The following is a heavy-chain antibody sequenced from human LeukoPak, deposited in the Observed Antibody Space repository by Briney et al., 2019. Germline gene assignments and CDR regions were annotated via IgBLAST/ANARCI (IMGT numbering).Heavy chain of an antibody. CDR2: INTKADGGTT. CDR3: TTDIMMKFGRVIANTMDY. D-gene: IGHD3-16*02. J-gene: IGHJ4*02. Sequence: GGSLRLSCAASGFTFSNAWTSWVRQAPGKGLEWVGRINTKADGGTTDYAAPVKGRFTISRDDSKNTLFLQMNSLKTEDTAVYYCTTDIMMKFGRVIANTMDYWGQGTLVTVSS. CDR1: GFTFSNAW. V-gene: IGHV3-15*01.